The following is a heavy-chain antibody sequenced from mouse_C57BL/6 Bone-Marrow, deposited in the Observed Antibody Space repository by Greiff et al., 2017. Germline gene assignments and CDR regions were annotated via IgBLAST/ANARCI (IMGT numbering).Heavy chain of an antibody. CDR3: AREGYSNYEMDY. D-gene: IGHD2-5*01. V-gene: IGHV1-69*01. CDR1: GYTFTRYW. Sequence: QVQLQQPGAELVMPGASVKLSCKASGYTFTRYWMHWVKQRPGQGLEWIGGIDPSDSYTNYNQKFKGKSTLTVDKSSSTAYMQLSSLTSEDSAVYYGAREGYSNYEMDYWGQGTSVTVSS. CDR2: IDPSDSYT. J-gene: IGHJ4*01.